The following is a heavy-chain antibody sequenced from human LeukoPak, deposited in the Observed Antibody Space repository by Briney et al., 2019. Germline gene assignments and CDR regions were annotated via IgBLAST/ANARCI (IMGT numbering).Heavy chain of an antibody. Sequence: PGGSLRLSCVASGFTFSAHWMHWVRQAPGKGLVWVSRINSDGSDTGYADSVKGRFTISRDNAKNTLYLQMNSLRAEDTAVYYCAKTPGWRLNDAFDIWGQGTMVTVSS. CDR3: AKTPGWRLNDAFDI. V-gene: IGHV3-74*01. J-gene: IGHJ3*02. D-gene: IGHD2-21*02. CDR1: GFTFSAHW. CDR2: INSDGSDT.